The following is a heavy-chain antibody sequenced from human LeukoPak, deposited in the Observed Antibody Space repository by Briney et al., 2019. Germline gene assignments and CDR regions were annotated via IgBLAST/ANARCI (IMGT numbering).Heavy chain of an antibody. CDR3: AKTIVEMATIKAFDI. J-gene: IGHJ3*02. CDR2: IYHSGST. D-gene: IGHD5-24*01. Sequence: SETLSLTCAVSGGSISSGGYSWSWIRQPPGKGLEWIGYIYHSGSTYYNPSLKSRVTISVDRSKNQFSLKLSSVTAADTAVYYCAKTIVEMATIKAFDIWGQGTMVTVSS. CDR1: GGSISSGGYS. V-gene: IGHV4-30-2*01.